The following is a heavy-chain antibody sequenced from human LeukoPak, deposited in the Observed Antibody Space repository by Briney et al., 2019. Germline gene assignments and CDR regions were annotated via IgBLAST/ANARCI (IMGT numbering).Heavy chain of an antibody. V-gene: IGHV3-30-3*01. J-gene: IGHJ4*02. CDR1: GFTFSNYA. D-gene: IGHD1-7*01. CDR2: ISKDGSDK. Sequence: GGSLRLSCAASGFTFSNYAMSWVRQAPGKGLEWVAVISKDGSDKYYPGSVRGRFTISRDNSKNTIYLQMDSLRAEDTAIYYCARDYWWNYDYWGQGTLVTVSS. CDR3: ARDYWWNYDY.